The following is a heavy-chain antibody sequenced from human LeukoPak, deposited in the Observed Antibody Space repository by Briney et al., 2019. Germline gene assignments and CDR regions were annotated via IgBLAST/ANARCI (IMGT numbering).Heavy chain of an antibody. V-gene: IGHV4-61*05. CDR3: ARVGYDFWSGYLHFDY. J-gene: IGHJ4*02. CDR1: GGSISSSSYY. Sequence: SETLSLTCTVSGGSISSSSYYWGWIRQPPGKGLEWIGYIYYSGSTNYNPSLKSRVTISVDTSKNQFSLKLSSVTAADTAVYYCARVGYDFWSGYLHFDYWGQGTLVTVSS. CDR2: IYYSGST. D-gene: IGHD3-3*01.